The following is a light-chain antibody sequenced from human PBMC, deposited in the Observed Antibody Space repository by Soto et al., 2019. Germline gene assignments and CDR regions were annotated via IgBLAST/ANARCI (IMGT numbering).Light chain of an antibody. J-gene: IGLJ1*01. CDR3: SSYTSSSTRV. Sequence: QSALTQPASESGSPGQSITISCTGTSSDVGGYNYVSWYQQHPGKAPKLMIYDVSNRPSGVSNRFSGSKSANTASLTISGLQAEDEADYYCSSYTSSSTRVFGTGTKLTVL. CDR1: SSDVGGYNY. CDR2: DVS. V-gene: IGLV2-14*01.